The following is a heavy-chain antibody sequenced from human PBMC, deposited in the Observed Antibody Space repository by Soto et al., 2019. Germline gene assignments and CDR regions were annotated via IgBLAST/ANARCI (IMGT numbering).Heavy chain of an antibody. CDR3: ARSDGRY. J-gene: IGHJ4*02. CDR2: IYYSGST. Sequence: SETLSLTCTVSGGSISSSSYYWAWVRQPPGKGLEWIGYIYYSGSTNYNPSLKSRVTISVDTSKNQFSLKLSSVTAADTAVYYCARSDGRYWGQGTLVTVS. CDR1: GGSISSSSYY. V-gene: IGHV4-61*05.